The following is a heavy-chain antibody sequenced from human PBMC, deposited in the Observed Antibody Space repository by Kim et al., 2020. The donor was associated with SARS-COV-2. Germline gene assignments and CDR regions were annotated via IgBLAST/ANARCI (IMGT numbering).Heavy chain of an antibody. CDR1: GFTFSSYS. V-gene: IGHV3-21*01. CDR3: AREGIAAAGTVPDAFDI. Sequence: GGSLRLSCAASGFTFSSYSMNWVRQAPGKGLEWVSSISSSSSYIYYADSVKGRFTISRDNAKNSLYLQMNSLRAEDTAVYYCAREGIAAAGTVPDAFDIWGQGTMVTVSS. J-gene: IGHJ3*02. CDR2: ISSSSSYI. D-gene: IGHD6-13*01.